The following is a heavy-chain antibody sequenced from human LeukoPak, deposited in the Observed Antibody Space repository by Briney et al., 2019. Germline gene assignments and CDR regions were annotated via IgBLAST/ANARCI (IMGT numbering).Heavy chain of an antibody. Sequence: GGSLILSCAASGFTFSSYGMNWVRQAPGKGLEWVSYISSSGSTIYYADSVKGRFTISRDNAKNSLYLQMNSLRAEDTAVYYCAREASTVDYWGQGTLVTVSS. CDR2: ISSSGSTI. CDR1: GFTFSSYG. CDR3: AREASTVDY. J-gene: IGHJ4*02. V-gene: IGHV3-48*03. D-gene: IGHD2-2*01.